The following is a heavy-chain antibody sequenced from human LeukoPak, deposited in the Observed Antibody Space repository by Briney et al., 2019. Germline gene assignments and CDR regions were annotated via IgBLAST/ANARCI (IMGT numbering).Heavy chain of an antibody. D-gene: IGHD5-12*01. CDR2: IGGSGGFIT. CDR1: GFTFSSHG. Sequence: GGTLRLSCEASGFTFSSHGMNWVRQTPGKGLEWVSGIGGSGGFITYYADSVKGRFTVSRDNSKNTLYLQMDSLRADDTAIYYCTRGLGWLHYEDWGQGTLVTVSS. CDR3: TRGLGWLHYED. J-gene: IGHJ4*02. V-gene: IGHV3-23*01.